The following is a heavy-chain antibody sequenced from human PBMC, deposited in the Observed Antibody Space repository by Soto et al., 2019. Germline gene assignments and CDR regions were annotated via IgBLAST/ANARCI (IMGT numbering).Heavy chain of an antibody. CDR1: GGTFSSYA. J-gene: IGHJ5*02. D-gene: IGHD5-12*01. Sequence: SVKVSCKASGGTFSSYAISWVRQAPGQGLEWMGGIIPIFGTANYAQKFQGRVTITADESTSTAYMELSSLRSEDTAVYYCARVVATIRNWFDPWGQGTLVTVSS. V-gene: IGHV1-69*13. CDR2: IIPIFGTA. CDR3: ARVVATIRNWFDP.